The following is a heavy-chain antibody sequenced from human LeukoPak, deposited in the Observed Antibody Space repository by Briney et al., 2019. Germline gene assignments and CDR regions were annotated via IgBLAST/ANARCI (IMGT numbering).Heavy chain of an antibody. CDR1: GYSISSGYY. J-gene: IGHJ3*02. V-gene: IGHV4-38-2*02. CDR3: ARGPYSSSWYRYGAFDI. CDR2: IYHSGRT. Sequence: SETLSLTCTVSGYSISSGYYWGWIRQPPGKGLEWIGSIYHSGRTFYNPSLKSRVTISVDTSKNQFSLKLTSVTAADTAVYYCARGPYSSSWYRYGAFDIWGQGTMVTVSS. D-gene: IGHD6-13*01.